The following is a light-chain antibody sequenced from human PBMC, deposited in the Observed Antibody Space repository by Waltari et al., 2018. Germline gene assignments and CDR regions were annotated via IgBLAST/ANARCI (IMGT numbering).Light chain of an antibody. V-gene: IGLV2-23*02. Sequence: QSALTQPASVSESPGQSITISCTGTSSDVGNYDLVSWYLHNPGKAPNLILYEVNKRRSGVSNRFSGSKSGNTASLTISGLQAEDEADYFCCSYAGSHTWVFGGGTKVTVL. J-gene: IGLJ3*02. CDR3: CSYAGSHTWV. CDR2: EVN. CDR1: SSDVGNYDL.